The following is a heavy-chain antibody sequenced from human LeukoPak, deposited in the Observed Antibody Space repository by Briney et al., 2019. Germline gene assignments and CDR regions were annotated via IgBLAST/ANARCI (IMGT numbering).Heavy chain of an antibody. D-gene: IGHD6-13*01. J-gene: IGHJ4*02. Sequence: SQTLSLTCTVSGASISSGDYYWNWIRQPPGKGLEWIGFIYHSGYTNYNPSLKSRVTLSVDTSKNQFSLKLSFVTAADTAVYYCARAVRYSSRFYWGQGTLVTVSS. V-gene: IGHV4-30-4*08. CDR2: IYHSGYT. CDR1: GASISSGDYY. CDR3: ARAVRYSSRFY.